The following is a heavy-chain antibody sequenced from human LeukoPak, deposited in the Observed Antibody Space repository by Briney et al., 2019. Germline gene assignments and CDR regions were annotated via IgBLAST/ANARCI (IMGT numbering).Heavy chain of an antibody. Sequence: PGGSLRLSCAASGFTFSTYTMNWVRQAPGKGLEWVSSISSSSSYIYYADSVKGRFTISRDNAKNSLYLQMHSLRAEDTAVYFCARDRETSSSWHAFDIWGQGTMVTVSS. J-gene: IGHJ3*02. CDR3: ARDRETSSSWHAFDI. D-gene: IGHD6-13*01. V-gene: IGHV3-21*01. CDR1: GFTFSTYT. CDR2: ISSSSSYI.